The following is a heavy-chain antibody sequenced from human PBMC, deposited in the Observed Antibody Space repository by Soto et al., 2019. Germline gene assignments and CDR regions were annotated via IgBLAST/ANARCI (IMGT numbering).Heavy chain of an antibody. Sequence: EVQLVESGGGLVKPGGSLRLSCAASGFTFSSYSMNWVRQAPGKGLEWVSSISSSISYIYYADSVKGRFTISRDNAKNSLYLHMNSLRAEDTAVYYCARGEMATSPLFDYWGQGTLVTVSS. CDR1: GFTFSSYS. CDR2: ISSSISYI. CDR3: ARGEMATSPLFDY. D-gene: IGHD5-12*01. J-gene: IGHJ4*02. V-gene: IGHV3-21*01.